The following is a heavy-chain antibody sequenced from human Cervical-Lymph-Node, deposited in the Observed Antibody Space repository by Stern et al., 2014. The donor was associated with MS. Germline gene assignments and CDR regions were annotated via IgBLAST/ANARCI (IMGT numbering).Heavy chain of an antibody. D-gene: IGHD1-1*01. CDR3: AHTRLTLEDMKFFDY. CDR2: IYWDDDK. Sequence: QVTLRESGPTLMQPTQTLTLTCTFSGFSLNALGVGVGWLRQPPGKALEWLAGIYWDDDKRYSPSLKSKLTITKDTSKTQVVLTVTNVDPVDTATYFCAHTRLTLEDMKFFDYWGQGTLATVSS. V-gene: IGHV2-5*02. CDR1: GFSLNALGVG. J-gene: IGHJ4*02.